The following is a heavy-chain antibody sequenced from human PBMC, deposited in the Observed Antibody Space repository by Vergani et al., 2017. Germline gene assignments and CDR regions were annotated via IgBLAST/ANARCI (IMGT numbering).Heavy chain of an antibody. CDR2: IHTSGST. Sequence: QVQLQESGPGLLKPSQTLSLTCTVSGGSIIRHHYSWSWIRQPAGKGLEWIGRIHTSGSTNYNPSLKSRVTMSEDTSKNQFSLNLTLVTAADTAVYFCAGGSCLGGSCYKPLFDDWGQGILVTVSS. V-gene: IGHV4-61*02. D-gene: IGHD2-15*01. J-gene: IGHJ4*02. CDR1: GGSIIRHHYS. CDR3: AGGSCLGGSCYKPLFDD.